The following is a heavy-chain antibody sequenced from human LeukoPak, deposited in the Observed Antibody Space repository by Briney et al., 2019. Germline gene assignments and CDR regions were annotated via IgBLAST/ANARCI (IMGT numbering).Heavy chain of an antibody. J-gene: IGHJ4*02. CDR1: GYTFTGYY. Sequence: GASVKVSCKASGYTFTGYYMHWVRQAPGQGLEWMGWINPNSGGTNYAQKFQGWVTMTRDTSISTAYMELSRLRSDDTAVYYCARARHRIAVAGIYYWGQGTLVTVSS. V-gene: IGHV1-2*04. CDR2: INPNSGGT. D-gene: IGHD6-19*01. CDR3: ARARHRIAVAGIYY.